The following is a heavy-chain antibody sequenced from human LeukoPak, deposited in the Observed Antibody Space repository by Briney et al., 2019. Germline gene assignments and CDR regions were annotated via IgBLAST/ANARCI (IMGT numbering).Heavy chain of an antibody. D-gene: IGHD3-3*01. CDR3: ARDVAYDFWSGYFSAHYGMDV. CDR2: ISSSSSTI. J-gene: IGHJ6*02. V-gene: IGHV3-48*02. CDR1: GFTFSSYS. Sequence: GGSLRLSCAASGFTFSSYSMNWVRQAPGKGLEWVSPISSSSSTIYYADSVKGRFTISRDNAKNSLYLQMNSLRDEDTAVYYCARDVAYDFWSGYFSAHYGMDVWGQGTTVTVSS.